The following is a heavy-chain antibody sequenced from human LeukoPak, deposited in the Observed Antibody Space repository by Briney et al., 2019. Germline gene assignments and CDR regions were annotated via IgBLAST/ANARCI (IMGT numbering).Heavy chain of an antibody. CDR3: ARQEDIVVVPAARRLAYVEYFQH. CDR2: IYYSGST. V-gene: IGHV4-39*01. CDR1: GGSISSSSYY. Sequence: SETLSLTCTVSGGSISSSSYYWGWIRQPPGKGLEWIGSIYYSGSTYYNPSLKSRVTISVDTSKNQFSLKLSSVTAADTAVYYCARQEDIVVVPAARRLAYVEYFQHWGQGTLVTVSS. J-gene: IGHJ1*01. D-gene: IGHD2-2*01.